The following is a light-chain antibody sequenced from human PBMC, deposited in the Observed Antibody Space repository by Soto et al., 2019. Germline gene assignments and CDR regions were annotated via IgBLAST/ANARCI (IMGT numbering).Light chain of an antibody. CDR3: QQYNNWPFS. Sequence: EIVVTQSPATLSVSPGERATLSCRVSQSVRNKVAWYQHKPGQTPRVVIYDVSIRATGVPARFSATGSETHFTLTISGLQSGDSAVYFCQQYNNWPFSFGQGTRLE. V-gene: IGKV3-15*01. CDR2: DVS. CDR1: QSVRNK. J-gene: IGKJ5*01.